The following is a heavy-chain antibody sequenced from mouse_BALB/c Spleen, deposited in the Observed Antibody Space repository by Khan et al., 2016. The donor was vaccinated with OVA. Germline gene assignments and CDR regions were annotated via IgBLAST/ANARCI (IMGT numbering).Heavy chain of an antibody. CDR2: ISSGSSTI. J-gene: IGHJ2*01. Sequence: EVKLVESGGGLVQPGGSRKLSCAASGFTFSRFGMHWVRQAPEKGLEWVAYISSGSSTIYYADTVKGRFTISRDNPKNTLFLQMTSLRSEDTAMYYCARDSNFDYWGQGTPLTVSS. CDR1: GFTFSRFG. CDR3: ARDSNFDY. V-gene: IGHV5-17*02.